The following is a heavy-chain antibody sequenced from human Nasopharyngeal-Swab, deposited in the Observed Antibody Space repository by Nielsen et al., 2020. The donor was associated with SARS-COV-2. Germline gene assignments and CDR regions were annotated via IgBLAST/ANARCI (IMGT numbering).Heavy chain of an antibody. J-gene: IGHJ6*02. CDR2: IIPILGIA. D-gene: IGHD2-2*01. V-gene: IGHV1-69*10. CDR3: ARDSLGYCSSTSCLPDYYYGMDV. CDR1: GSTFSSYA. Sequence: SVKVSCKASGSTFSSYAISWVRQAPGQGLEWMGGIIPILGIANYAQKFQGRVTITADKSTSTAYMELSSLRSEDTAVYYCARDSLGYCSSTSCLPDYYYGMDVWGQGTTVTVSS.